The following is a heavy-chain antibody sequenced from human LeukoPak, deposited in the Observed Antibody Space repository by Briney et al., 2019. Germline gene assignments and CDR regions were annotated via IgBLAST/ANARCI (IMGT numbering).Heavy chain of an antibody. D-gene: IGHD5-24*01. V-gene: IGHV5-51*01. Sequence: GESLKISCKGSGYSFTYYWIGWVRPMPGKGPEWMGIIYPADSDTRYSPSFQGQVTISADKSTSTAYLQWSSLKASDTAMYYCARQDGRALYYFDYWGQGTLVTVSS. J-gene: IGHJ4*02. CDR2: IYPADSDT. CDR3: ARQDGRALYYFDY. CDR1: GYSFTYYW.